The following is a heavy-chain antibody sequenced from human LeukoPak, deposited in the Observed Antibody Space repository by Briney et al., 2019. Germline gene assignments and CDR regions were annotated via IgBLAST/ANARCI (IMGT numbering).Heavy chain of an antibody. CDR2: IKGSGSYA. CDR3: GRDPNGDYIGAFEF. J-gene: IGHJ3*01. D-gene: IGHD4-17*01. CDR1: DFTFADYA. V-gene: IGHV3-23*01. Sequence: GGSLRLSCVGSDFTFADYAMTWVRLTPGKGLEWVSSIKGSGSYAMYADSVSGRFTTSRDNSRNTIFLQMTSLRAEDTAIYYCGRDPNGDYIGAFEFWGLGTLVSVSS.